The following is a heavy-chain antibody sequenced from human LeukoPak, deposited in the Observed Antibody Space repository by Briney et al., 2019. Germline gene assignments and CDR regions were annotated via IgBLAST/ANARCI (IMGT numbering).Heavy chain of an antibody. J-gene: IGHJ4*02. CDR3: ARGGDSSGSYFDY. V-gene: IGHV3-20*04. CDR1: GITFDDYG. Sequence: PGGSLRLSCAASGITFDDYGMSWVRHAPGKGLEWVSGINWNGGSTGYADSVKGRFTVSRDNAKNSLYLQMNSLRAGDTALYYCARGGDSSGSYFDYWGQGALVTVSS. D-gene: IGHD3-22*01. CDR2: INWNGGST.